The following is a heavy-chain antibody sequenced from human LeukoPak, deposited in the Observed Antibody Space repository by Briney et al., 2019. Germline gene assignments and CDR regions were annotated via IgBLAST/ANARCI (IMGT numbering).Heavy chain of an antibody. D-gene: IGHD1-1*01. CDR3: ARCTTGRTFGSLREIKRSREIDY. V-gene: IGHV3-9*01. CDR2: LNWNSGGI. J-gene: IGHJ4*02. Sequence: PGGSLRLSCAASGFTFDDYAMHWVRQAPGKGLEWVSGLNWNSGGIVYADSVKGRFTISRDNAKGSLYLQMNSLRVEDTAVYYCARCTTGRTFGSLREIKRSREIDYWGQGTLVTVSS. CDR1: GFTFDDYA.